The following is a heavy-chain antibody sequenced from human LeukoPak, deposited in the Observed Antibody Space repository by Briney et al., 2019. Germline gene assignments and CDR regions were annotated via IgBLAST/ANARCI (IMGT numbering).Heavy chain of an antibody. CDR3: ARFMVRGYYYGMDV. CDR1: GYTFTSYA. J-gene: IGHJ6*04. V-gene: IGHV1-3*01. D-gene: IGHD3-10*01. Sequence: ASVKVSCKASGYTFTSYAMHWVRQAPGQRLEWMGWINAGNGNTKYSQKFQGRVTITRDTSASTAYMELSSLRSEDTALYYCARFMVRGYYYGMDVWGKGTTVTVSS. CDR2: INAGNGNT.